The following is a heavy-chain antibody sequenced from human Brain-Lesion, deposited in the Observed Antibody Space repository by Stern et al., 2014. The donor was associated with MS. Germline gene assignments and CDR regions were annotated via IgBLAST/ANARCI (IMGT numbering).Heavy chain of an antibody. CDR1: GYTLTELS. D-gene: IGHD1-26*01. V-gene: IGHV1-24*01. CDR2: FDPEDGET. CDR3: ATLSPGAGGNYYRHFDY. J-gene: IGHJ4*02. Sequence: QVQLGQSGAEVKKPGASVKVSCKVSGYTLTELSMHLVRQAPRKGLEWMGGFDPEDGETIYAQKFQGRVTMTEDTSTDTAYMELSSLRSEDTAVYYCATLSPGAGGNYYRHFDYWGQGTLVTVSS.